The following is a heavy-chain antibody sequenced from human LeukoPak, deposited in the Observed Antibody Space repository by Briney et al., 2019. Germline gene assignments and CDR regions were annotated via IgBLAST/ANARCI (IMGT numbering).Heavy chain of an antibody. Sequence: KPSETLSHTCTVSGDSMRSGSFYWNWMRQPAGKGLEWIGRIYSTGASNYNPSLKSRVTMSADTSRNQFSLKLNSVTAADTAVYYCARELTYSNYGLYLDWGQGALVIVSS. J-gene: IGHJ4*02. CDR2: IYSTGAS. CDR1: GDSMRSGSFY. D-gene: IGHD4-11*01. V-gene: IGHV4-61*02. CDR3: ARELTYSNYGLYLD.